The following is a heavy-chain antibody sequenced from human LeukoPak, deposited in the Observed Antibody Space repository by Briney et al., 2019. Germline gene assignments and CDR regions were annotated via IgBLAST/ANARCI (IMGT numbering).Heavy chain of an antibody. CDR2: IKQDGTEK. CDR1: GFTFSSYW. CDR3: ARPWRYAFDI. D-gene: IGHD3-3*01. Sequence: GGSLRLSCAASGFTFSSYWMSWVRQAPGKGLEWVANIKQDGTEKYYVDSVKGRFTISRDNAKSSSYLQMNSLRAEDTAVYYCARPWRYAFDIWGQGTMVTVSS. V-gene: IGHV3-7*03. J-gene: IGHJ3*02.